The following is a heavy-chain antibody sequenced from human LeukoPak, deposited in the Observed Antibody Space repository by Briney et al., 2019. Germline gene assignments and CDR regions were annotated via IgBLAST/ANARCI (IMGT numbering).Heavy chain of an antibody. CDR1: GGSISSYY. Sequence: SETLSLTCTVSGGSISSYYWSWIRQPPGKGLEWIGYIYYSGSTNYTPSLKSRVTISVDTSKNQFSLKLSSVTAADTAVYYCARVRSSTSCIDYWGQGTLVTVSS. CDR3: ARVRSSTSCIDY. J-gene: IGHJ4*02. CDR2: IYYSGST. V-gene: IGHV4-59*01. D-gene: IGHD2-2*01.